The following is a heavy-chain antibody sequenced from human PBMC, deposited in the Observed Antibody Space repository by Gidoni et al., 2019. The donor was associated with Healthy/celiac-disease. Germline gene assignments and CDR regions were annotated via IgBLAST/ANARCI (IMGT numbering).Heavy chain of an antibody. Sequence: EVQLVESGGGLVHPGRSLRLPCAASGFTFDDYAMHWVRQAPGKGLEWVSGISWNSGSIGYADSVKGRFTISRDKAKNSLYLQMNSLRAEDTALYYCAKDTAAAGKGYFDYWGQGTLVTVSS. D-gene: IGHD6-13*01. CDR1: GFTFDDYA. V-gene: IGHV3-9*01. CDR3: AKDTAAAGKGYFDY. J-gene: IGHJ4*02. CDR2: ISWNSGSI.